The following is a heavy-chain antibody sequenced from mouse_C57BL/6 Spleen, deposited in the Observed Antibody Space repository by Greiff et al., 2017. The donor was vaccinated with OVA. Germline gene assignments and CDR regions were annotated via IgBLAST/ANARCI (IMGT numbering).Heavy chain of an antibody. CDR1: GFSLSNFGMG. CDR2: IWWDDDK. J-gene: IGHJ1*03. V-gene: IGHV8-8*01. Sequence: QVTLKESGPGILQPSQTLSLTCSFSGFSLSNFGMGVGWIRQPSGKGLEWLVHIWWDDDKYYNQVLKSWLIISKDTSKNQVFLKIANVDTADTATYYCARTKPYYCGSSYWYFDVWGTGTTVTVSS. D-gene: IGHD1-1*01. CDR3: ARTKPYYCGSSYWYFDV.